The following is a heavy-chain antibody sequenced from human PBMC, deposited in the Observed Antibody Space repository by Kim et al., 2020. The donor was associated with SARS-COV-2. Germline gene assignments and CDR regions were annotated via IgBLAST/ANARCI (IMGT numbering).Heavy chain of an antibody. CDR2: T. CDR3: ARDAGSGTFDV. Sequence: TQYNPSLDSRVAISLDTSKKNVFLRLTSVTAADTAVYYCARDAGSGTFDVWGQGTMVTVSS. V-gene: IGHV4-61*03. J-gene: IGHJ3*01. D-gene: IGHD1-26*01.